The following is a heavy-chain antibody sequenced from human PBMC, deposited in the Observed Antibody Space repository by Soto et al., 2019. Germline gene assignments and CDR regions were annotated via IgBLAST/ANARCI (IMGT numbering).Heavy chain of an antibody. CDR2: ISYDGSNK. CDR3: ARDFPIAVAVEDAFDI. CDR1: GFTFSSYA. D-gene: IGHD6-19*01. Sequence: QVQLVESGGGVVQPGRSLRLSCAASGFTFSSYAMHWVRQAPGKGLEWVAVISYDGSNKYYADSVKGRFTISRDNSKNTLYLQMSSLSAEDTAVYYCARDFPIAVAVEDAFDIWGQGTMVTVSS. V-gene: IGHV3-30-3*01. J-gene: IGHJ3*02.